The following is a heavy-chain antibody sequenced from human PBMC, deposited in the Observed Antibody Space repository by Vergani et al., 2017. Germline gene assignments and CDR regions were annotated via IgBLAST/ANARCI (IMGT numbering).Heavy chain of an antibody. CDR1: GFTFSSYA. V-gene: IGHV3-23*01. D-gene: IGHD3-3*01. Sequence: EVQLLESGGGLVQPGGSLRLSCAASGFTFSSYAMSWVRQAPGKGLEWVAAIIGSGGSTYYADSVKGRFTISRDNSKNTLYLQMNSLRAEDTAVYYCAKLVKESLRFLEWLFCFDYWGQGTLVTVSS. J-gene: IGHJ4*02. CDR2: IIGSGGST. CDR3: AKLVKESLRFLEWLFCFDY.